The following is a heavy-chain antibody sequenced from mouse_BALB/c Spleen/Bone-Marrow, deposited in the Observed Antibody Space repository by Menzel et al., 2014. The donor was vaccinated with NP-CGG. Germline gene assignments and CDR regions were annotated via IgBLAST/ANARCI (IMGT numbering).Heavy chain of an antibody. J-gene: IGHJ3*01. V-gene: IGHV5-6*01. Sequence: EVKLVGSGGDLVKPGGSLKLSCAASGFTFSSYGMSWVRQTPDKRLEWVATISSGGSYTYYPDSVKGRFTISRDNAKNTLYLQMSSLKSEDTAMYYCARGGGAYYGNYWFAYWGQGTLVTVSA. D-gene: IGHD2-10*01. CDR1: GFTFSSYG. CDR3: ARGGGAYYGNYWFAY. CDR2: ISSGGSYT.